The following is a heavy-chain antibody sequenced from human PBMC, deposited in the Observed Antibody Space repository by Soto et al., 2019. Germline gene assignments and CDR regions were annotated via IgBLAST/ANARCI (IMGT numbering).Heavy chain of an antibody. CDR3: ATTLLRFLEWSWYYYGMDV. D-gene: IGHD3-3*01. V-gene: IGHV1-2*02. Sequence: ASVKVSCKASGYTFTGYYMHWVRQAPGQGLEWMGWINPNSGGTNYAQKFQGRVTMTRDTSISTAYMELSRLRSDDTAVYYCATTLLRFLEWSWYYYGMDVWGPGTTVTVSS. CDR2: INPNSGGT. J-gene: IGHJ6*02. CDR1: GYTFTGYY.